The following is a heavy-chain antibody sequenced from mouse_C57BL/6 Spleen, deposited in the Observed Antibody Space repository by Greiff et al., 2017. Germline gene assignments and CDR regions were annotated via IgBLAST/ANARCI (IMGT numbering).Heavy chain of an antibody. CDR2: IHPNSGST. D-gene: IGHD1-1*01. CDR3: ASSPRTTVVATPFDD. V-gene: IGHV1-64*01. J-gene: IGHJ2*01. CDR1: GYTFTSYW. Sequence: QVQLQQPGAELVKPGASVKLSCKASGYTFTSYWMHWVKQRPGQGLEWIGMIHPNSGSTNYNEKFKSKATLTVDKSSSTAYMQLSSLTSEDSAVYYGASSPRTTVVATPFDDWGQGATLTVSS.